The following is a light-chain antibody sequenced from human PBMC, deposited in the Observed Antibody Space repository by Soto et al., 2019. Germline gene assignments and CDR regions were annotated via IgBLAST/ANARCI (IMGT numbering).Light chain of an antibody. J-gene: IGKJ1*01. V-gene: IGKV1-5*03. CDR3: QQYNSYWT. CDR2: KAS. Sequence: DLQMTQSPSTLSASVGDRVTITCRASQSISSWLAWYQQKPGKAPKLLIYKASSLASGVPSRFSGSGSGAEFTLTISSLRPDDFATYYCQQYNSYWTFGQGTKVEIK. CDR1: QSISSW.